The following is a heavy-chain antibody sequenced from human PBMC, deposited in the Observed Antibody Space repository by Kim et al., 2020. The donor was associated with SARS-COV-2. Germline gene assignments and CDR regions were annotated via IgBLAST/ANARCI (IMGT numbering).Heavy chain of an antibody. CDR3: AKVGGSYCSGGSCYLNYFDY. D-gene: IGHD2-15*01. CDR1: GFTFSSYG. J-gene: IGHJ4*02. CDR2: ISYDGSNK. Sequence: GGSLRLSCAASGFTFSSYGMNWVRQAPGKGLEWVAVISYDGSNKYYADSVKGRFTISRDNSKNTLYLQMNSLRAEDTAVYYCAKVGGSYCSGGSCYLNYFDYWGQGTLVTVSS. V-gene: IGHV3-30*18.